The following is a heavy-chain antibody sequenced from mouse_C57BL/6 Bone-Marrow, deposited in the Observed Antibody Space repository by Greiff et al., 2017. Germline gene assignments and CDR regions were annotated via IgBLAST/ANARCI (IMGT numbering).Heavy chain of an antibody. V-gene: IGHV10-3*01. J-gene: IGHJ4*01. CDR1: GFTFNTYA. CDR2: IRSKSSNYAT. D-gene: IGHD2-2*01. Sequence: DVKLVESGGGLVQPKGSLKLSCAASGFTFNTYAMHWVRQAPGKGLEWVARIRSKSSNYATYYADSVKDRFTISRDDSQSMLYLQMNNLKTEDTARYYCVRDRVRESSYAMDYWGQGTSVTVSS. CDR3: VRDRVRESSYAMDY.